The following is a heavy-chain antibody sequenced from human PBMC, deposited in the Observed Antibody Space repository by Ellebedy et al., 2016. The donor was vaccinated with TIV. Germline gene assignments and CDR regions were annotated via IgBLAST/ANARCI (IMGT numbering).Heavy chain of an antibody. CDR2: NIPILGLA. CDR3: ARGKRGYSYGHDTYYGMDV. J-gene: IGHJ6*02. D-gene: IGHD5-18*01. CDR1: GGTFSNYA. V-gene: IGHV1-69*10. Sequence: ASVKVSCKASGGTFSNYAISWVRQAPGQGLEWMGGNIPILGLANYAQKFQGRVTITADGSTSTAYMELSSLTSEDTAVYFCARGKRGYSYGHDTYYGMDVWGQGTTVTVSS.